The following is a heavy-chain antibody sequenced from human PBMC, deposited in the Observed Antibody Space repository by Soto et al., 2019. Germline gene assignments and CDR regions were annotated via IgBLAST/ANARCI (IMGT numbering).Heavy chain of an antibody. CDR3: AGDSGSYGQDY. CDR1: GGSISSGAYY. CDR2: IYYSGST. V-gene: IGHV4-31*03. J-gene: IGHJ4*02. Sequence: QVKLQESGPGLVKPSQTLSLTCTVSGGSISSGAYYWSWIRQHPGKGLEWIGYIYYSGSTYYNPSLKSRVTISVDTSKNQFSLKLSSVTAADTAVYYCAGDSGSYGQDYWGQGTLVTVSS. D-gene: IGHD1-26*01.